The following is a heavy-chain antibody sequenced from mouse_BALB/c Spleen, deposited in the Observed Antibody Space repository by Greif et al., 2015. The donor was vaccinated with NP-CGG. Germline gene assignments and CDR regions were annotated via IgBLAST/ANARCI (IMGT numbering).Heavy chain of an antibody. D-gene: IGHD1-1*01. CDR1: GFNIKDTY. J-gene: IGHJ1*01. CDR2: IDPANDNT. CDR3: VIYYYGWYFDV. Sequence: EVQLQQSGAELVKPGASVKLSCTASGFNIKDTYMHWVKQRPEQGLEWIGRIDPANDNTKYDPKFQGKATITADTSSNTAYQQLSSLTSEDTAVYYCVIYYYGWYFDVWGAGTTVTVSS. V-gene: IGHV14-3*02.